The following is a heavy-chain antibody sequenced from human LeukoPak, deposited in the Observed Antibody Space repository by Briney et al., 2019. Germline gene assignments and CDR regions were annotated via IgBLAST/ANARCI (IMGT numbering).Heavy chain of an antibody. Sequence: GGTLRLSCAASGFTFSSYSMNWVRQAPGKGLEWVSYISSSSSTIYYADSVKGRFTISRDNAKNSLYLQMNSLRAEDTAVYYCARDPGYSYGSYYYYYMDVWGKGTTVTVSS. CDR3: ARDPGYSYGSYYYYYMDV. CDR1: GFTFSSYS. J-gene: IGHJ6*03. D-gene: IGHD5-18*01. CDR2: ISSSSSTI. V-gene: IGHV3-48*01.